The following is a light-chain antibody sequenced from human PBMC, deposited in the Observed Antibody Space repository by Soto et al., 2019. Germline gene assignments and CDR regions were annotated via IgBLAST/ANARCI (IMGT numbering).Light chain of an antibody. J-gene: IGKJ3*01. Sequence: DIVLPQSPLSLPVTPGEPASISCRSSQSLLHSNGYNYLDWYLKKPGQSPQLLIYLGSNRASGVPDRFSGSGSGTDFTLKISRVEAEDVGVYYCMQALQTPFTFGPGTKVDIK. CDR3: MQALQTPFT. V-gene: IGKV2-28*01. CDR2: LGS. CDR1: QSLLHSNGYNY.